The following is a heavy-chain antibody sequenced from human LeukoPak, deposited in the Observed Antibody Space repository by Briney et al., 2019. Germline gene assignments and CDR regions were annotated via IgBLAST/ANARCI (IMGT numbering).Heavy chain of an antibody. CDR1: GGSISSSYYY. Sequence: SETLSLTCTVSGGSISSSYYYWGWIRQPPGKRLEWIGSIYSSGSTYYNPSLKSRVTISVDTSKNQFSLKLTSVTAADTAVYYCARGGSMVYWGQGTLVTVSS. D-gene: IGHD2-2*01. J-gene: IGHJ4*02. CDR3: ARGGSMVY. V-gene: IGHV4-39*01. CDR2: IYSSGST.